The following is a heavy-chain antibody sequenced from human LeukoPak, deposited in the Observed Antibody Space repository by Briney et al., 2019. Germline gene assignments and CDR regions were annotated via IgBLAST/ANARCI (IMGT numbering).Heavy chain of an antibody. Sequence: GGSLRLSCAASGFTFSSYGMRWVRQAPGKGLEWVAVISYDGSNEYYADSVKGRFTISRDNSKNTLYLQMNSLRAEDKAVYYCAGVYYYYYMDVWGKGTTVTVSS. V-gene: IGHV3-30*03. CDR3: AGVYYYYYMDV. CDR1: GFTFSSYG. CDR2: ISYDGSNE. D-gene: IGHD2-8*01. J-gene: IGHJ6*03.